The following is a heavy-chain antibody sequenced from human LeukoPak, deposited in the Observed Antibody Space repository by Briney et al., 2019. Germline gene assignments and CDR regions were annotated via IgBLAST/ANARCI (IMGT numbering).Heavy chain of an antibody. CDR2: LYHSGST. J-gene: IGHJ4*02. CDR1: GVSLSSNSYY. CDR3: AHLASYFDG. V-gene: IGHV4-39*01. Sequence: KSSETLSHICTLSGVSLSSNSYYWGWIRQPPGKGLEWIGSLYHSGSTYYNPSLKNRVTISVDTSKNQFSLKLSSVTAADTAVYYCAHLASYFDGWVQGTLVTVSS.